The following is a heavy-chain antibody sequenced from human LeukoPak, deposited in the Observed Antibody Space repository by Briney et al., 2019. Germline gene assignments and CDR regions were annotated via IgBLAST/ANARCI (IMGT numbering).Heavy chain of an antibody. CDR1: GGSISSYY. CDR2: IYYSGST. Sequence: PSQTLSLTCTVSGGSISSYYWSWIRQPPGKGPEWIGYIYYSGSTNYNPSLKSRVTISVDTSKNQFSLKLSSVTAADTAVYYCARDGESIVAFDIWGQGTMVTVSS. J-gene: IGHJ3*02. V-gene: IGHV4-59*01. CDR3: ARDGESIVAFDI. D-gene: IGHD3-10*01.